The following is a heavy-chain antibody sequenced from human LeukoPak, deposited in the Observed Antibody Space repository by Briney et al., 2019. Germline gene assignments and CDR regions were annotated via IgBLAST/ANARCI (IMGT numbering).Heavy chain of an antibody. Sequence: SETLSLTCTVSGGSISSSSYYWGWIRQPPGKGLEWIGSIYYSGSTYYNPSLKSRVTISVDTSKNQFSLKLSSVTAADTAVYYCARTGVETIDYWGQGTLVTGSS. V-gene: IGHV4-39*01. D-gene: IGHD3-10*01. CDR3: ARTGVETIDY. J-gene: IGHJ4*02. CDR1: GGSISSSSYY. CDR2: IYYSGST.